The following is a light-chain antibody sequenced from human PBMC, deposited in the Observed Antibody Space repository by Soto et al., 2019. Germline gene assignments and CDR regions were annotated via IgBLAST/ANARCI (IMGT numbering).Light chain of an antibody. J-gene: IGKJ2*01. Sequence: DIQMTQSPSTLSASVGDRVTITCRASQSISSWLAWYQQKPEKAPKLLIYDASSLESGVPSRFSGSGSGTEFTLTISSLQPDDFATYYCQQYNSYSPTFGQGTKLEIK. CDR1: QSISSW. CDR2: DAS. CDR3: QQYNSYSPT. V-gene: IGKV1-5*01.